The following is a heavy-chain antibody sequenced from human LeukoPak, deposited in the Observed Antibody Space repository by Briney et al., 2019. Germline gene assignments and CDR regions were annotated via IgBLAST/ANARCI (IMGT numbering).Heavy chain of an antibody. J-gene: IGHJ5*01. CDR2: IYSAGST. V-gene: IGHV3-53*01. D-gene: IGHD6-6*01. Sequence: GGSLRLSCAASGFTFSSYWMSWVRQAPGKGLEWVSVIYSAGSTDYADAVKGRFTISRDKAKDTLDLQMNSLRAEDTAVYYCARGSDWFDLWSQGTLVTVSS. CDR3: ARGSDWFDL. CDR1: GFTFSSYW.